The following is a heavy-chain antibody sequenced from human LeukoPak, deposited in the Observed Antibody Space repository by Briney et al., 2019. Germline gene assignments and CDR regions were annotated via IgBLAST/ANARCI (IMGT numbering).Heavy chain of an antibody. J-gene: IGHJ4*02. D-gene: IGHD2-15*01. CDR1: GFTFSGSG. CDR3: AKAPATTCSGAYCYPFDY. CDR2: IRYHGSDK. V-gene: IGHV3-30*02. Sequence: GGSLRLSCAASGFTFSGSGMHWVRQAPGKGLEWVAFIRYHGSDKYYADSVKGRFTISRDSSKNTLYLQMNSLRAEDAAVYYCAKAPATTCSGAYCYPFDYWGQGTLVTVSS.